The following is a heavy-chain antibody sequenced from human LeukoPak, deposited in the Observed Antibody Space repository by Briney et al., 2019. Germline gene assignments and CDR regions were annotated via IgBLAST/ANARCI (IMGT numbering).Heavy chain of an antibody. Sequence: SSETLSLTCAVYGGSFSGYYWSWIRQPPGKGLEWIGEINHSGSTNYNPSLKGRVTISVDTSKNQFSLKLSSVTAADTAVYYCAARGYSSGWYYFDYWGQGTLVTVSS. CDR2: INHSGST. J-gene: IGHJ4*02. V-gene: IGHV4-34*01. D-gene: IGHD6-19*01. CDR3: AARGYSSGWYYFDY. CDR1: GGSFSGYY.